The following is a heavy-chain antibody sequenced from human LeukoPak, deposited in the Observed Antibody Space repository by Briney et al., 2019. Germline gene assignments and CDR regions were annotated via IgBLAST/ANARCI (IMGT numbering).Heavy chain of an antibody. CDR2: ISGSGTYI. V-gene: IGHV3-21*05. CDR1: GFTYSNYG. Sequence: GGSLRLSCAASGFTYSNYGINWVRQAPGKGLEWVSYISGSGTYIDYSDSVKGRFTISIDNGKNSLYLQMNSLRAEDTAVYYCARGHSSGYYPKYWGQGTLVTVSS. CDR3: ARGHSSGYYPKY. J-gene: IGHJ4*02. D-gene: IGHD3-22*01.